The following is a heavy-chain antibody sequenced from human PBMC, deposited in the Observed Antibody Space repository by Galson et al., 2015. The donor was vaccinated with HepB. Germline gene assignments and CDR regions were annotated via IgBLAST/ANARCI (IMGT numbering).Heavy chain of an antibody. J-gene: IGHJ6*02. CDR3: TLVRSGSYYYYYYGMDV. CDR1: GFTFSNAW. CDR2: IKSKTDGGTT. V-gene: IGHV3-15*01. Sequence: SLRLSCAASGFTFSNAWMSWVRQAPGKGLEWVGRIKSKTDGGTTDYAAPVKGRFTISRDDSKNTLYLQMNSLKTEDTAVYYCTLVRSGSYYYYYYGMDVWGQGTTVTVSS. D-gene: IGHD1-26*01.